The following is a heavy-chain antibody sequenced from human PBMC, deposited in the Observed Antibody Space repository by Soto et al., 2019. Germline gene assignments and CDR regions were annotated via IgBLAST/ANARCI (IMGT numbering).Heavy chain of an antibody. CDR2: VFRSGET. CDR1: GFSVSSNDW. J-gene: IGHJ5*01. CDR3: ARSTMIGPARRLDS. Sequence: QVQFQESGPGLVKPSGTLSLVCSVSGFSVSSNDWWTWVRQPPGKGLEWIGEVFRSGETNSNPSLKSRVSMSVDMSKNHFSLTLNSVTAADTGIYYCARSTMIGPARRLDSWGPGTLVTVSA. D-gene: IGHD3-10*02. V-gene: IGHV4-4*02.